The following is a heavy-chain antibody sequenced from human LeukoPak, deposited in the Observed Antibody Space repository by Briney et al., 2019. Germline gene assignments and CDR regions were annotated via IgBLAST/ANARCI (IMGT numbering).Heavy chain of an antibody. CDR1: GFTFSSYA. Sequence: GGSLRLSCAASGFTFSSYAMSWVRQAPGKGLEWVSAISGSGGSIYYADSVKGRFTISRDNSKNTLYLQMNSLRAEDTAVYYCATSLVLSYLYYWGQGTLVTVSS. D-gene: IGHD3-16*01. CDR2: ISGSGGSI. CDR3: ATSLVLSYLYY. V-gene: IGHV3-23*01. J-gene: IGHJ4*02.